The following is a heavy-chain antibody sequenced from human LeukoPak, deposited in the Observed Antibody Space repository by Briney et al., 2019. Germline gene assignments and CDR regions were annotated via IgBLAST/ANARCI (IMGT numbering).Heavy chain of an antibody. D-gene: IGHD2-15*01. CDR3: ARWGRILYYFDY. V-gene: IGHV4-34*01. J-gene: IGHJ4*02. CDR2: INHSGST. Sequence: SETLSLTCAVYGGSFSGYYWSWIRQLPGKGLEWIGEINHSGSTNYNPSLKSRVTISVDTSKNQFSLKLSSVTAADTAVYYCARWGRILYYFDYWGQGTLVTVSS. CDR1: GGSFSGYY.